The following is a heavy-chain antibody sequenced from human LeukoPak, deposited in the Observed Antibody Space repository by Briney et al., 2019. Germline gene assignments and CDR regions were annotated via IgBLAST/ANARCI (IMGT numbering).Heavy chain of an antibody. J-gene: IGHJ4*02. Sequence: LVTLTLTCMVCGGSLRGYYWIRLRQPPPRGVEWIGHTFSSEATTYTPSLKSRVTISVDTSRSQFSLNLSFVTGADTAVYYCARRSRDGYFLDSWGQGTLVTVSS. D-gene: IGHD5-24*01. CDR3: ARRSRDGYFLDS. V-gene: IGHV4-4*09. CDR2: TFSSEAT. CDR1: GGSLRGYY.